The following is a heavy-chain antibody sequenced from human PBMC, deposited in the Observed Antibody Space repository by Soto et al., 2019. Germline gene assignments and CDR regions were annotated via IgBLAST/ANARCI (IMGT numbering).Heavy chain of an antibody. CDR3: ARSGEGLELPFDY. J-gene: IGHJ4*02. CDR2: IYYSGST. CDR1: GGSISSGGYY. D-gene: IGHD1-7*01. Sequence: SETLSLTCTVSGGSISSGGYYWSWIRQHPGKGLEWIGYIYYSGSTYYNPSLKSRVTISVDTSKNQFSLKLSSVTAADTAVYHCARSGEGLELPFDYWGQGTLVTVSS. V-gene: IGHV4-31*03.